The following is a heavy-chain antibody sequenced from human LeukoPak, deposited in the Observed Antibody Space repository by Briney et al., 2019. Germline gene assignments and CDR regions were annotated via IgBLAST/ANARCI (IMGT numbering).Heavy chain of an antibody. Sequence: GGSLRPSCAASGFTFSDYYMSWIRQAPGKGLEWVSYISRSGSTIYYADSVKGRFTISRDNAKNTLYLQMNSLRAEDTAVYYCAKARSGWCLDYWGQGTLVTVSS. J-gene: IGHJ4*02. V-gene: IGHV3-11*01. CDR2: ISRSGSTI. CDR3: AKARSGWCLDY. CDR1: GFTFSDYY. D-gene: IGHD6-19*01.